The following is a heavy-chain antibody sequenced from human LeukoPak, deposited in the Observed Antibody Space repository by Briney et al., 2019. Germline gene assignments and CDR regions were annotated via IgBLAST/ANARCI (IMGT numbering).Heavy chain of an antibody. CDR3: ARDRRGYYDSGSYYPLI. V-gene: IGHV1-2*02. D-gene: IGHD3-10*01. CDR2: INPNSGGT. J-gene: IGHJ4*02. Sequence: ASVKVSCKASGFRFTGYYIHWVRQAPGQGLEWMAWINPNSGGTNYAQNFQGRVTVTRDTSVSTAYMEVNRLRSDDTAVYYCARDRRGYYDSGSYYPLIWGQGTLVTVSS. CDR1: GFRFTGYY.